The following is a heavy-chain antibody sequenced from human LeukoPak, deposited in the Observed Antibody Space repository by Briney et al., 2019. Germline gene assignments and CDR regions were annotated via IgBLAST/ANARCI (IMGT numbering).Heavy chain of an antibody. J-gene: IGHJ1*01. CDR3: ARGDYDFWSGREYFQH. V-gene: IGHV1-2*02. CDR1: GYTFTGYY. Sequence: ASVKVSCKASGYTFTGYYMHWVRQAPGQGLEWMGWINPNSGGTNYAQKFQGRVTITRDTSISKAYMELSRLRSDDTAVYYCARGDYDFWSGREYFQHWGQGTLVTVSS. D-gene: IGHD3-3*01. CDR2: INPNSGGT.